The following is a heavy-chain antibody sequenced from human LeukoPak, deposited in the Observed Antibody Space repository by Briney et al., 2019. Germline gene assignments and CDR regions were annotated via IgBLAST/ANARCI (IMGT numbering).Heavy chain of an antibody. V-gene: IGHV1-69*04. CDR1: GGTFSSYT. CDR3: ARDIRDYGGNLPSDY. CDR2: IIPILGIA. J-gene: IGHJ4*02. D-gene: IGHD4-23*01. Sequence: GASVKVSCKASGGTFSSYTISWVRQAPGQGLEWMARIIPILGIANYAQKFQGRVTITADKSTSTAYMELSSLRSEDTAVYYCARDIRDYGGNLPSDYWGQGTLVTVSS.